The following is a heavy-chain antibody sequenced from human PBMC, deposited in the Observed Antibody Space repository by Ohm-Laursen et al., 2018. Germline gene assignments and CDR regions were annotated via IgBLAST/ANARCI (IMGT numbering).Heavy chain of an antibody. V-gene: IGHV3-53*01. CDR1: GFTVSNNY. CDR3: ARSIKDYGDYG. CDR2: IYSGGGT. Sequence: SLRLSCAASGFTVSNNYMSWVRQAPGRGLEWVSVIYSGGGTNYADSVKGRFTTSRDNSKNTLYLQMNSLRAEDTAVYYCARSIKDYGDYGWGQGTLVTVSS. J-gene: IGHJ4*02. D-gene: IGHD4-17*01.